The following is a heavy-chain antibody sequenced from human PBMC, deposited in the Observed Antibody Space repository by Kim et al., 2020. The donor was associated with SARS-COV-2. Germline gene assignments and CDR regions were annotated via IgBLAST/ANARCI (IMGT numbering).Heavy chain of an antibody. CDR1: GGSISSYY. CDR2: IYYSGST. Sequence: SETLSLTCTVSGGSISSYYWSWIRQPPGKGLEWIGYIYYSGSTNYNPSLKSRVTISVDTSKNQFSLKLSSVTAADTAVYYCARDRGILSSSWPRDWYFDLWGRGTLVTVSS. V-gene: IGHV4-59*01. CDR3: ARDRGILSSSWPRDWYFDL. J-gene: IGHJ2*01. D-gene: IGHD6-13*01.